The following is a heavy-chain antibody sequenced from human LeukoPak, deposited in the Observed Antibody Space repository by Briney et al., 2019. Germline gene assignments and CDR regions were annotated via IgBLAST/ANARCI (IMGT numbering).Heavy chain of an antibody. CDR3: ARWDVLPLDY. D-gene: IGHD1-26*01. Sequence: GRSLRLSCAASGFTFSTYGMHWVRQAPGKGLEWVAVIWYDGSNKYYADSVKGRFTISRANSRNTVYLQMNSLRVEDTAVYHCARWDVLPLDYWGQGTLVTVSS. CDR1: GFTFSTYG. CDR2: IWYDGSNK. V-gene: IGHV3-33*01. J-gene: IGHJ4*02.